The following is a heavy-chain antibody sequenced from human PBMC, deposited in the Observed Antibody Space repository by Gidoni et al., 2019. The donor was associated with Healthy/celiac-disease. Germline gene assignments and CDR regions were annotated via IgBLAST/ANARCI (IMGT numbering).Heavy chain of an antibody. V-gene: IGHV3-48*01. D-gene: IGHD6-19*01. CDR1: GFTFSSYS. CDR2: ISSSSSTI. Sequence: EVQLVESGGGLVHPGGSLSLSCAPSGFTFSSYSMNWARQAPGKGLEWVSYISSSSSTIYYADSVKVRFTISRDNAKNSLYLQMNSLRAEDTAVYYCALAVAGEYFQHWGQGTLVTVSS. CDR3: ALAVAGEYFQH. J-gene: IGHJ1*01.